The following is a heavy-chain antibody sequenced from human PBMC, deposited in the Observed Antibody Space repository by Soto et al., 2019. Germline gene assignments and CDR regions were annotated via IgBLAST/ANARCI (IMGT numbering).Heavy chain of an antibody. CDR3: ATRTSSAVAGTLTH. J-gene: IGHJ4*02. CDR2: IYPGDSDT. D-gene: IGHD6-19*01. V-gene: IGHV5-51*01. Sequence: GESLKISCKGSGYNFTNYWIAWVRQMPGKGLEWMGIIYPGDSDTRYSPSFQGQVTISADKSISTAYLQWSSLKASDTAMFYCATRTSSAVAGTLTHWGQGTLVTVSS. CDR1: GYNFTNYW.